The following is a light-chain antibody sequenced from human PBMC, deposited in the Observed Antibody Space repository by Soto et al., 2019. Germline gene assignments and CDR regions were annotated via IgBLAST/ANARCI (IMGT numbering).Light chain of an antibody. J-gene: IGLJ1*01. CDR2: EVV. CDR3: SSYTSSNTYV. CDR1: SSDVGGYTY. V-gene: IGLV2-14*01. Sequence: QSALTQPASVSGSPGQSITISCTGTSSDVGGYTYVSWYQQRPGKAPKLIIFEVVNRPSGVSNRFSGSKSGNTASLTISGLQAEDGAAYFCSSYTSSNTYVFGSGTKLTVL.